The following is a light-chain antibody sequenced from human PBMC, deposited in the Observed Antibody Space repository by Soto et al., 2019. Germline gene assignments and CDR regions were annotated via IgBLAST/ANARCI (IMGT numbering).Light chain of an antibody. CDR1: SSNIGGGYD. J-gene: IGLJ1*01. Sequence: QSVLTQPPSVSEVPGQRVTISCTGSSSNIGGGYDVHWFQQLPGTAPKLLFYGKNNRPSGVPDRFSGSTSGTSASLAITGLQTEDEAIYYCQSYDASLSGYVFGTGTKVTVL. CDR2: GKN. CDR3: QSYDASLSGYV. V-gene: IGLV1-40*01.